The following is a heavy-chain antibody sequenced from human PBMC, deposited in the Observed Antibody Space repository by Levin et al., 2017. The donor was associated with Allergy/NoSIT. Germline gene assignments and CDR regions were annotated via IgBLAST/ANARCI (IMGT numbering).Heavy chain of an antibody. J-gene: IGHJ4*02. CDR1: GGSISSYY. D-gene: IGHD6-13*01. V-gene: IGHV4-59*01. CDR2: IYYSGST. Sequence: PSETLSLTCTVSGGSISSYYWSWIRQPPGKGLEWIGYIYYSGSTNYNPSLKSRVTISVDTSKNQFSLKLSSVTAADTAVYYCARTVSKQQLVHFDYWGQGTLVTVSS. CDR3: ARTVSKQQLVHFDY.